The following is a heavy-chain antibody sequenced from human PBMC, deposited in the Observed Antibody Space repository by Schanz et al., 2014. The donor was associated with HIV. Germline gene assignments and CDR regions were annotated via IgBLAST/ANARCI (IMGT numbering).Heavy chain of an antibody. CDR2: IHPSLGTA. J-gene: IGHJ4*02. Sequence: QVQLVQSGTEVKKPGSSVRVSCQASGDTFSGNTISWVRQAPGQGLEWMGGIHPSLGTANYAQKFKGRVTINADTSTSKVYMELRRLRSEDTAVYYCARDSPVAAGTLDYWGQGTLVTVSS. D-gene: IGHD6-13*01. CDR1: GDTFSGNT. CDR3: ARDSPVAAGTLDY. V-gene: IGHV1-69*06.